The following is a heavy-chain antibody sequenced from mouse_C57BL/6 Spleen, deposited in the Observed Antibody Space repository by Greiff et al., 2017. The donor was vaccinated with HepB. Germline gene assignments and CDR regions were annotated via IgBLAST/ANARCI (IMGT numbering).Heavy chain of an antibody. V-gene: IGHV14-3*01. CDR3: ASATDGYFDV. CDR1: GFNIKNTY. Sequence: VQLKQSVAELVRPGASVKLSCTASGFNIKNTYMHWVKQRPEQGLEWIGRIDHANGNTKYAPKCQGKATITADTSSTTAYLQRSSLTSEVSAIYCCASATDGYFDVWGTGTTVTVSS. CDR2: IDHANGNT. D-gene: IGHD1-1*01. J-gene: IGHJ1*03.